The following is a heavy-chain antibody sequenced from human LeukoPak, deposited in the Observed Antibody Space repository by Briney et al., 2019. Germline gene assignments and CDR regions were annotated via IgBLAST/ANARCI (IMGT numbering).Heavy chain of an antibody. D-gene: IGHD3-9*01. CDR1: GGSISSYY. CDR2: IYASGST. CDR3: ARDRGYDILTGLWWFDP. V-gene: IGHV4-4*08. J-gene: IGHJ5*02. Sequence: SETLSLTCTVSGGSISSYYWSWIRQPPGKGLEWIGRIYASGSTNYNPSLKSRVTISVDTSKNQFSLKLSSVTAADTAVYYCARDRGYDILTGLWWFDPWGQGTLVTVSS.